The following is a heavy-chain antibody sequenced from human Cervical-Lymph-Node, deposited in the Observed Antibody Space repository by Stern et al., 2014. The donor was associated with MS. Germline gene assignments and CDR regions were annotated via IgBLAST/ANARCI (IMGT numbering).Heavy chain of an antibody. Sequence: VQLLESGGGVVQPGRSLRLSCAASGFTLSSYVMEWVRQAPGKGLEWVALISFDGSDKFYVDSVKGRFTISRDNSKNTLYLQMNSLRVEDTAIYYCAKDRVRYCSRTNCYGVMDYWGQGTLVTVSS. CDR1: GFTLSSYV. V-gene: IGHV3-30*18. CDR3: AKDRVRYCSRTNCYGVMDY. D-gene: IGHD2-2*01. CDR2: ISFDGSDK. J-gene: IGHJ4*02.